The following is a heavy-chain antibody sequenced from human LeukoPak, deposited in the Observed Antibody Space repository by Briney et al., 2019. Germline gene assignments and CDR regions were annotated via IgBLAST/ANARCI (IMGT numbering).Heavy chain of an antibody. CDR1: GGSISSGTNY. Sequence: PSETLSLTCTVSGGSISSGTNYWSWIRQPAGKGLEWIGRIHTSGSTNYNPSLKSRVTISVDTSKNQFSLKLSSVTAADTAVYYCAREGYCSGGSCFGIRVGFDPWGQGTLVTVSS. J-gene: IGHJ5*02. D-gene: IGHD2-15*01. CDR3: AREGYCSGGSCFGIRVGFDP. V-gene: IGHV4-61*02. CDR2: IHTSGST.